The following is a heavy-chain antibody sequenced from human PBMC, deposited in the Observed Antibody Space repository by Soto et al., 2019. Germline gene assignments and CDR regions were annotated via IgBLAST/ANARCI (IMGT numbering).Heavy chain of an antibody. J-gene: IGHJ4*01. CDR1: GFTFSSYW. CDR3: ARDNWNSY. Sequence: VGSLRLSCAASGFTFSSYWMHWVRQAPGKGLKWVSRIHNDGSTTRYADTVKGRFTISRDNAKNTLYLQMSSLRVEDTAVYYCARDNWNSYWGQGTLVTVSS. V-gene: IGHV3-74*01. CDR2: IHNDGSTT. D-gene: IGHD1-7*01.